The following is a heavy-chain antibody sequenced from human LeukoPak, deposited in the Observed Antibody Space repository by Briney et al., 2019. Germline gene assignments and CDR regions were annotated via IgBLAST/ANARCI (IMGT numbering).Heavy chain of an antibody. CDR1: GGTFSSYA. D-gene: IGHD3-22*01. J-gene: IGHJ4*02. CDR2: IIPIFGTA. CDR3: ARVSFHPFMSDSSGYYYGGPEV. V-gene: IGHV1-69*06. Sequence: GASVKVSCKASGGTFSSYAISWVRQAPGQGLEWMGGIIPIFGTANYAQKFQGRVTITADKSTSTAYMELSSLRSEDTAVYYCARVSFHPFMSDSSGYYYGGPEVWGQGTLVTVSS.